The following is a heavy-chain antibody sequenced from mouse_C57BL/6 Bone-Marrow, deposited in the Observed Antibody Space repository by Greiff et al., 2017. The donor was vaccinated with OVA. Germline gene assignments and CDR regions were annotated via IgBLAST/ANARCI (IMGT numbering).Heavy chain of an antibody. Sequence: EVQLQQSGAELVRPGASVKLSCTASGFNIKDDYMHWVKQRPEQGLEWIGWIDPENGDTEYASKFQGKATITADTSSNTAYLQLSSLTSEDTAVYYCTTEYYGSSPYFDYWGQGTTLTVSS. J-gene: IGHJ2*01. V-gene: IGHV14-4*01. D-gene: IGHD1-1*01. CDR2: IDPENGDT. CDR3: TTEYYGSSPYFDY. CDR1: GFNIKDDY.